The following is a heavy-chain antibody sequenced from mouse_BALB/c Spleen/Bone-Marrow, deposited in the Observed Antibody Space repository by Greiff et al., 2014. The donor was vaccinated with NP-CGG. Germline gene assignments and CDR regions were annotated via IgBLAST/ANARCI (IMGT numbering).Heavy chain of an antibody. CDR1: GFNTKDTY. Sequence: VQLQQPGTDLVKPGASVKLSCTASGFNTKDTYMHWVKQRPEQGLDWIGRIDPASGNIQYDPKFQGRAAITADTSSNTAYLQLSSLTSEDTAVYYCASLTGTFDYWGQGTPLTVSS. J-gene: IGHJ2*01. CDR2: IDPASGNI. CDR3: ASLTGTFDY. D-gene: IGHD4-1*01. V-gene: IGHV14-3*02.